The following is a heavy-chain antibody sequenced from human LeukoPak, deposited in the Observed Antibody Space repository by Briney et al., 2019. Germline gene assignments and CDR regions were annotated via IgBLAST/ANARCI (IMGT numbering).Heavy chain of an antibody. V-gene: IGHV4-4*02. CDR1: GGSISSSNW. D-gene: IGHD6-19*01. CDR3: ARAAVAGTRTAFDY. Sequence: SETLSLTCAVSGGSISSSNWWSWVRQPPGKGLEWIGEIYHTGSTNYNPSLKSRDTISVDKSKNQFSLKLISVTAADTAVYYCARAAVAGTRTAFDYWGQGTLVTVSS. CDR2: IYHTGST. J-gene: IGHJ4*02.